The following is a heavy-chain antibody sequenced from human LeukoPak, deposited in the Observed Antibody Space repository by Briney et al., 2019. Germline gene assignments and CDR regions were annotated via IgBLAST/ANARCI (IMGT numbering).Heavy chain of an antibody. CDR2: ISGSGGST. CDR1: GFTFSTYA. D-gene: IGHD3-10*01. J-gene: IGHJ4*02. Sequence: PGGSLRLSCAASGFTFSTYAMSWVRLAPGKGLECVSVISGSGGSTYYADSVKGRFTISRDNSKNTLFLQMNSLRAEDTAVYYCARSSSYDYWGQGTLVTVSS. CDR3: ARSSSYDY. V-gene: IGHV3-23*01.